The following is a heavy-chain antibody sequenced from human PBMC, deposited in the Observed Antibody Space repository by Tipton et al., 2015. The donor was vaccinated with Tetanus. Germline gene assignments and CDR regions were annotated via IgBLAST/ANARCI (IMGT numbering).Heavy chain of an antibody. D-gene: IGHD1-26*01. J-gene: IGHJ4*02. Sequence: QSGAEVKKPGASVKASCKASGYTLTSYHMHWVRQAPGQGLEWMGIINPIGGSTSYAQKFQGRVTMTRDTSTSTVYMELSSLRSEDTAVYYCARDGGSYYTDCWGQGTLVTVSS. CDR3: ARDGGSYYTDC. V-gene: IGHV1-46*01. CDR1: GYTLTSYH. CDR2: INPIGGST.